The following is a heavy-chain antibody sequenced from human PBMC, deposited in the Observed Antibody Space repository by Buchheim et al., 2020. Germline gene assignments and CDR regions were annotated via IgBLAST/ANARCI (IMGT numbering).Heavy chain of an antibody. CDR3: AKGGIVATSRRYGMDV. V-gene: IGHV3-23*01. J-gene: IGHJ6*02. Sequence: EVQLLESGGGLVQPGGSLRLSCAASGFTFSSYAMSWVRQAPGKGLEWVSAISGSGGSTYYADSVKGRFTIPRDNSKNTRSLQMNSLRAEDTAVYYCAKGGIVATSRRYGMDVWGQGTT. CDR2: ISGSGGST. D-gene: IGHD5-12*01. CDR1: GFTFSSYA.